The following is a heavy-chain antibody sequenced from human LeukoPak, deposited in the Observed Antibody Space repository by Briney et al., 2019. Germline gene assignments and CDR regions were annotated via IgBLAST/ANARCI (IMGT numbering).Heavy chain of an antibody. D-gene: IGHD3-3*01. J-gene: IGHJ4*02. CDR1: GFTFSSYG. Sequence: GGSLRLSCAASGFTFSSYGMHWVRQAPGKGLEWVAVIWYDGSNKYYADCVKGRFTISRDNSKNTLYLQMNSLRAEDTAVYYCAGDGDYDFWSGYRTNPYFDYWGQGTLVTVSS. CDR3: AGDGDYDFWSGYRTNPYFDY. CDR2: IWYDGSNK. V-gene: IGHV3-33*01.